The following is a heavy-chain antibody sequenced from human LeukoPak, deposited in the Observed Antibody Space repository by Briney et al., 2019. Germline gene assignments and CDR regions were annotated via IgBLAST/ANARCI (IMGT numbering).Heavy chain of an antibody. D-gene: IGHD1-26*01. CDR1: GGSISHYY. Sequence: SETLSLTCTVSGGSISHYYWTWIRQSPGKGLEWIGSIYYSGGTKYNPSLKSRVTISVDTSKNQFSLKLSSVTAADTAVYYCARLGRHTPHLGAFDIWGQGTMVTVSS. CDR3: ARLGRHTPHLGAFDI. J-gene: IGHJ3*02. CDR2: IYYSGGT. V-gene: IGHV4-59*08.